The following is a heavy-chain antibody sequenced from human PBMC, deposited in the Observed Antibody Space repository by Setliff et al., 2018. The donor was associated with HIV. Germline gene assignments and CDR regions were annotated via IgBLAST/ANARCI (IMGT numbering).Heavy chain of an antibody. V-gene: IGHV4-31*03. CDR3: ARHDFWSGYHNWFDP. J-gene: IGHJ5*02. Sequence: SETLSLTCTVSGGSLNSGDYYWSWIRQHPGKGLEWIGYIYYSGSTYYNPSFTSRLTMSIDTSKNQFSLRLTSVTAADTAMYYCARHDFWSGYHNWFDPWGQGTLVTVSS. CDR1: GGSLNSGDYY. D-gene: IGHD3-3*01. CDR2: IYYSGST.